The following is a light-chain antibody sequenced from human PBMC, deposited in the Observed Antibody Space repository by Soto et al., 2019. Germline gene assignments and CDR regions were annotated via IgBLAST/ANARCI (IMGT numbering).Light chain of an antibody. V-gene: IGKV3-11*01. CDR1: QSVSSY. Sequence: DIGLTQSPAILSLSPGEGATLSCRASQSVSSYLAWYQQKPGQAPRLLIYDASNRATGIPARFSGSGSGTDFTLTISSLEPEDFAVYYCQQRSNWPITFGQGTRLEI. CDR2: DAS. J-gene: IGKJ5*01. CDR3: QQRSNWPIT.